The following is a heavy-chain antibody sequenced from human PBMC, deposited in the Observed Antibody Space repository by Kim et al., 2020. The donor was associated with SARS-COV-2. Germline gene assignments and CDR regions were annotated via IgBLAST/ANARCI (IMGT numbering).Heavy chain of an antibody. J-gene: IGHJ6*02. CDR1: GFTFSSYA. CDR3: AKALSSGSYRAQAVKYGMDV. CDR2: ISGSGGST. D-gene: IGHD1-26*01. V-gene: IGHV3-23*01. Sequence: GGSLRLSCAASGFTFSSYAMSWVRQAPGKGLEWVSAISGSGGSTYYADSVKGRFTISRDNSKNTLYLQMNSLRAEDTAVYYCAKALSSGSYRAQAVKYGMDVWGQGTTVTVSS.